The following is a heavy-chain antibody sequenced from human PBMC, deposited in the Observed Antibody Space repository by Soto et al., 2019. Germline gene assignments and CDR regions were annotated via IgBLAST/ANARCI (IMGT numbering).Heavy chain of an antibody. V-gene: IGHV5-10-1*01. Sequence: LGESLKISCKGSGYSFTSYWISWVRQMPGKGLEWMGRIDPSDSYTNYSPSFQGHVTISADKSISTAYLQWSSLKASDTAMYYCARHTYSSSGYYYYYGMDVWGQGTTVTVSS. D-gene: IGHD6-6*01. CDR1: GYSFTSYW. J-gene: IGHJ6*02. CDR3: ARHTYSSSGYYYYYGMDV. CDR2: IDPSDSYT.